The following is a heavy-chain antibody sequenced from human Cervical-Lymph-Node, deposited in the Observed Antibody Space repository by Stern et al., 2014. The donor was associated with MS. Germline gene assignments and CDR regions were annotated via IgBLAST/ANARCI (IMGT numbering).Heavy chain of an antibody. J-gene: IGHJ4*02. V-gene: IGHV4-30-4*01. CDR1: GGSISSTEYY. CDR3: SRDADGYSLVFGY. CDR2: IHNSGTT. Sequence: VQLVESGPGLVKPSQTLPLTCAVTGGSISSTEYYWSWIRQSPGKGLEWIGYIHNSGTTYYNPSLKSRVTISVDTSKNQFSLKLRSVTAADTAVYYCSRDADGYSLVFGYWGRGTLVTVSS. D-gene: IGHD5-24*01.